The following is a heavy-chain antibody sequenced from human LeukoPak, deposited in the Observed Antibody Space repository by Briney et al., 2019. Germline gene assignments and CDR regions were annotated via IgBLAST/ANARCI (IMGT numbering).Heavy chain of an antibody. J-gene: IGHJ6*02. D-gene: IGHD4-17*01. CDR2: ISYDGSNK. CDR1: GFTFSSYG. V-gene: IGHV3-30*18. CDR3: AKSGVDDYGDGIGMDV. Sequence: GGSLRLSCAASGFTFSSYGMHWVRQAPGKGLEWVAVISYDGSNKYYADSVKGRFTISRDNSKNTLYLQMNSLRAEDTAVYYCAKSGVDDYGDGIGMDVWGQGTTVTVSS.